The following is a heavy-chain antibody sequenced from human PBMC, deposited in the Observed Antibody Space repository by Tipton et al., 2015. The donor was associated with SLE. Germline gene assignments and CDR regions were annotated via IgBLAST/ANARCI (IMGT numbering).Heavy chain of an antibody. V-gene: IGHV3-11*01. Sequence: LSFTCSVYGGSLNRWVWSWIRQSPGKRLEWLSYISTTGMTIYYADSVKGRFTISRDNAKNSLYLQMNSLRVEDTAVYYCARTYSSGWGYFDYWGQGTLVTVSS. J-gene: IGHJ4*02. CDR2: ISTTGMTI. CDR1: GGSLNRWV. CDR3: ARTYSSGWGYFDY. D-gene: IGHD6-19*01.